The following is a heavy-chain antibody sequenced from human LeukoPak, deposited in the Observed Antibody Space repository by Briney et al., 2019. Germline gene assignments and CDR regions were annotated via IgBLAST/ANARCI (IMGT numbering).Heavy chain of an antibody. CDR1: GFTFSIYA. CDR2: ISGSGGST. D-gene: IGHD4-11*01. J-gene: IGHJ4*02. Sequence: GGSLRLSCAASGFTFSIYAMSWVRQAPGKGLEWVSAISGSGGSTYYADSVKGRFTISRDNSKNTLYLQMNSLRAEDTAVYYCAKREVDYRVAYWGQGTLVTVSS. V-gene: IGHV3-23*01. CDR3: AKREVDYRVAY.